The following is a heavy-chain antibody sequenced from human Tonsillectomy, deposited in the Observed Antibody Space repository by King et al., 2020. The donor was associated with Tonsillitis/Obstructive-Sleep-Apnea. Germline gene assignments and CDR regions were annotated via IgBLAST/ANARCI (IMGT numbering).Heavy chain of an antibody. D-gene: IGHD3-16*01. CDR1: GFTFSSYA. CDR3: ARDSLGHYFDY. Sequence: VQLVESGGGVVQPGRSLRLSCAASGFTFSSYAMYWVRQAPGKGLEWVAIISYDGSNKYYADSVKGRFTISRDNSKNTLYLQLNSLRAEDTAVYYCARDSLGHYFDYWGEGTLVTVCS. V-gene: IGHV3-30*04. CDR2: ISYDGSNK. J-gene: IGHJ4*02.